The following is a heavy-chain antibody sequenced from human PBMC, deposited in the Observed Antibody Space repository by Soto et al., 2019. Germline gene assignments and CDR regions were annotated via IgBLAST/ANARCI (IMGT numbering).Heavy chain of an antibody. CDR2: IKSKTDGGTA. CDR1: GFTFTNAW. CDR3: NTNLMATFDY. Sequence: GGSLRLSCAASGFTFTNAWMNWVRQGPGKGLEWAGRIKSKTDGGTADYAAPVKGRFTISRDDSKNTMYLQMNSLKTEDTAVYYCNTNLMATFDYWGQGALVTVSS. V-gene: IGHV3-15*07. D-gene: IGHD5-12*01. J-gene: IGHJ4*02.